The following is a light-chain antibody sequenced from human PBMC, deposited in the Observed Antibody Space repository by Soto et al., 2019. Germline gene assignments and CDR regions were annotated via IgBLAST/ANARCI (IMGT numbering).Light chain of an antibody. CDR1: SSYVGSYNL. CDR2: EGT. J-gene: IGLJ1*01. V-gene: IGLV2-23*01. Sequence: QSVLTQHASVSGCIGQSITICCTGTSSYVGSYNLVSWYQQHPGKAPKLMIYEGTKRPSGASNRFSGSNSGNTASLTISELQAEAEADYYCCSYAGSSYVFGTGTKVTVL. CDR3: CSYAGSSYV.